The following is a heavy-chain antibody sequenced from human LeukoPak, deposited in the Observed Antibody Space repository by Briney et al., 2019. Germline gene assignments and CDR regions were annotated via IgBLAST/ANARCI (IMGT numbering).Heavy chain of an antibody. Sequence: ASVKVSCKATGYTFSDYFIYWVRQAPGQGLEWMGWINSNSGGTKYPQKFQGRVTMARDTSITMAYMELRSLRSDDTAIYYCARGRDGANDPPPDYWGQGTLVTVSS. CDR1: GYTFSDYF. CDR2: INSNSGGT. J-gene: IGHJ4*02. V-gene: IGHV1-2*02. D-gene: IGHD4/OR15-4a*01. CDR3: ARGRDGANDPPPDY.